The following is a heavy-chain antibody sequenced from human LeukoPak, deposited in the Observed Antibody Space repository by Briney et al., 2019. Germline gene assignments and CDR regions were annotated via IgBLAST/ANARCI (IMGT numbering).Heavy chain of an antibody. CDR1: GYTLTELS. CDR3: ATDTRDDYGDSFDY. CDR2: FDPEDGET. D-gene: IGHD4-17*01. Sequence: GASVKVSCKVSGYTLTELSMHWVRQAPGKGLEWMGGFDPEDGETIYAQKFQGRVTMTEDTSTDTAYMELSSLRSEDTAVYYCATDTRDDYGDSFDYWGQGTLVTVSP. J-gene: IGHJ4*02. V-gene: IGHV1-24*01.